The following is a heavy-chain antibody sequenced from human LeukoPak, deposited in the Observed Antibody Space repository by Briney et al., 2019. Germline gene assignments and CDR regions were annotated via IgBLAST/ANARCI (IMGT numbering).Heavy chain of an antibody. CDR1: GFTFSSYG. V-gene: IGHV3-33*01. Sequence: GRSLRHSCAASGFTFSSYGMHWVRQAPGKGLEWVAVIWYDGSNKYYADSVKGRFTISRDNSKNTLYLQMNSLRAEDTAVYYCARDPQIWFGELVSIAYYFDYWGQGTLVTVSS. D-gene: IGHD3-10*01. CDR2: IWYDGSNK. CDR3: ARDPQIWFGELVSIAYYFDY. J-gene: IGHJ4*02.